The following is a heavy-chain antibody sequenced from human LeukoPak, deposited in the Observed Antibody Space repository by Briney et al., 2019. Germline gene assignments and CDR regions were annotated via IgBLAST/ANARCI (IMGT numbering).Heavy chain of an antibody. J-gene: IGHJ4*02. V-gene: IGHV3-9*01. Sequence: GGSLRLSCAASGFTFGEYAMHWVRQVPGKGLEWVSGISWNSGSIGHADSVKGRFTISRDNGKNSLYLQMNNLRAEDTALYYCAKEYNSRWYRDYFDYWGQGTLVTVSS. D-gene: IGHD6-13*01. CDR2: ISWNSGSI. CDR1: GFTFGEYA. CDR3: AKEYNSRWYRDYFDY.